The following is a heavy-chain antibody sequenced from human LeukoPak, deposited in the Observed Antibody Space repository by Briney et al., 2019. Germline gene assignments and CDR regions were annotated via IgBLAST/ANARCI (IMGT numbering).Heavy chain of an antibody. CDR2: IYYSGST. J-gene: IGHJ2*01. Sequence: SETLSLTCIVSGGSISSGGYYWSWIRQHPGRGLEWIGYIYYSGSTYYNPSLKSRVTISVDTSKNQFSLKLSSVTAADTAVYYCARSLYYYDSSGYTYWYFDLWGRGTLVTVSS. CDR1: GGSISSGGYY. V-gene: IGHV4-31*03. CDR3: ARSLYYYDSSGYTYWYFDL. D-gene: IGHD3-22*01.